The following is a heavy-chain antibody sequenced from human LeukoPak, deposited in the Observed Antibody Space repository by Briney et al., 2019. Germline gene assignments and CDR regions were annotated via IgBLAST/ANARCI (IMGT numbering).Heavy chain of an antibody. J-gene: IGHJ4*02. D-gene: IGHD1-26*01. Sequence: SQTLSLTCTVSGDSISSSSFYWSWIRQPAGKGLEWVGRIYASGSTNYNPSLKSRVTISVDTSKNQFSLRLSSVTAADTAVYYCARGPREGAIGFDYWGQGTLVTVSS. CDR2: IYASGST. V-gene: IGHV4-61*02. CDR1: GDSISSSSFY. CDR3: ARGPREGAIGFDY.